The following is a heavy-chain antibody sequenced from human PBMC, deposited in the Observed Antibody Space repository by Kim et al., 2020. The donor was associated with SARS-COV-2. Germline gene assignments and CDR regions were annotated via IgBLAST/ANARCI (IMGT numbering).Heavy chain of an antibody. D-gene: IGHD1-26*01. J-gene: IGHJ4*02. Sequence: GSLRLSCTVSGDSISSSSYFWGWIRQPPGKGLEWIGSISYTGGTYYNPSLKSRVTISAGTSKSQFSLQMSSVTAADTAVYYCARPQFSGSYYYWGQGILVTVSS. CDR1: GDSISSSSYF. CDR2: ISYTGGT. V-gene: IGHV4-39*01. CDR3: ARPQFSGSYYY.